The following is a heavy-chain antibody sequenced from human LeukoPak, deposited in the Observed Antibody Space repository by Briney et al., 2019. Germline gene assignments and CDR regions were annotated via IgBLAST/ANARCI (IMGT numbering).Heavy chain of an antibody. CDR1: GFTLSCYG. V-gene: IGHV3-33*01. Sequence: GSLRPSLAGAGFTLSCYGMHWGRPAPGKGAGWVAIIWYDGSNKYYADSVKGRFTISRDNSKNTLFLQINSLRAEDTAVYYCARGLGEPHFDYWGQGTLVTVSS. D-gene: IGHD3-16*01. J-gene: IGHJ4*02. CDR2: IWYDGSNK. CDR3: ARGLGEPHFDY.